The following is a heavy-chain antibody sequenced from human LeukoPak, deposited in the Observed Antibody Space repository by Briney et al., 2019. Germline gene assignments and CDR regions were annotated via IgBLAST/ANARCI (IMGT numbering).Heavy chain of an antibody. J-gene: IGHJ3*02. CDR3: ARDRFQGAFDI. D-gene: IGHD2-21*01. CDR2: IIPIFGTA. CDR1: GGTFSSYA. Sequence: EASVKVSCKASGGTFSSYAISWVRQAPGQGLEWMGGIIPIFGTANYAQKFQGRVTMTRDTSTSTVYMELSSLRSEDTAVYYCARDRFQGAFDIWGQGTMVTVSS. V-gene: IGHV1-69*05.